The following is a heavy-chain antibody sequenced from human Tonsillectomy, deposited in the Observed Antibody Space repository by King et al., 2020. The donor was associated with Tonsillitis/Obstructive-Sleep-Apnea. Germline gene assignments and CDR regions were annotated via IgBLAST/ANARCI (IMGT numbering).Heavy chain of an antibody. CDR3: ARGRGRYISSWPNFDY. CDR1: GYTFTSYD. J-gene: IGHJ4*02. CDR2: MNPNSGNT. Sequence: QLVQSGAEVKKPGASVKVSCKASGYTFTSYDINWVRQATGQGLEWMGWMNPNSGNTGYAQKFQGRVTMTRNTSISTAYMELSSLRSEDTAVYYCARGRGRYISSWPNFDYWGQGTLVTVSS. V-gene: IGHV1-8*01. D-gene: IGHD6-13*01.